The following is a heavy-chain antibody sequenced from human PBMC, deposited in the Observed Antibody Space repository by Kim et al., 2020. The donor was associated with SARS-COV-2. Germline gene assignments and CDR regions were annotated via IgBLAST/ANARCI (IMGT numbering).Heavy chain of an antibody. D-gene: IGHD1-20*01. Sequence: SVKVSCKASGGTFSSYAISWVRQAPGQGLEWMGRIIPILGIANYAQKFQGRVTITADKSTSTAYMELSSLRSEDTAVYYCARDSAYNWNDVDWFDPWGQGTLVTVSS. CDR2: IIPILGIA. V-gene: IGHV1-69*04. CDR3: ARDSAYNWNDVDWFDP. J-gene: IGHJ5*02. CDR1: GGTFSSYA.